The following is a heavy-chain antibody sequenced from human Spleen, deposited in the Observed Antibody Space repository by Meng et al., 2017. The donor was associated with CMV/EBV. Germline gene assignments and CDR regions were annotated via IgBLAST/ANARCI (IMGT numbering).Heavy chain of an antibody. J-gene: IGHJ6*02. CDR1: GYTFTGYY. CDR2: INPNSGGT. CDR3: ARVRQWRSGSYYYYGMDV. V-gene: IGHV1-2*02. D-gene: IGHD6-19*01. Sequence: ASVKVSCKASGYTFTGYYMHWVRQAPGQGLEWMGWINPNSGGTNYAQKFQGRVTMTRDTSISTAYMELSRLRSDDTAVYYCARVRQWRSGSYYYYGMDVWGQGTTVTVSS.